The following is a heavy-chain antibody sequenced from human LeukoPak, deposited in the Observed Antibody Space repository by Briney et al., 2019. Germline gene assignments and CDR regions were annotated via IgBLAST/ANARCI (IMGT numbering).Heavy chain of an antibody. CDR3: VRDGGVDRLGVAVTDGFGP. D-gene: IGHD6-19*01. CDR2: ISSGGFFI. Sequence: GGSLRLSCAASGFTFSSYSMNWVRQAPGKGLEWVSSISSGGFFIYYADSVKGRFTISRDNAKNSLFLQMNSLRGEDAAMYYCVRDGGVDRLGVAVTDGFGPWGQGTLVSVSS. CDR1: GFTFSSYS. J-gene: IGHJ5*02. V-gene: IGHV3-21*06.